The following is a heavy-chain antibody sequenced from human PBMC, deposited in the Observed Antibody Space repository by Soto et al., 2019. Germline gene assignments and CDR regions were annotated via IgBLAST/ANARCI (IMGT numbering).Heavy chain of an antibody. CDR1: GFTFSSYS. CDR3: ARDGKGSDESSGYYYTPGFDP. V-gene: IGHV3-48*02. CDR2: ISSSSSTI. D-gene: IGHD3-22*01. Sequence: GGSLRLSCAASGFTFSSYSMNWVRQAPGKGLEWVSYISSSSSTIYYADSVKGRFTISRDNAKNSLYLQMNSLRDEDTAVYYCARDGKGSDESSGYYYTPGFDPWGQGTLVTVSS. J-gene: IGHJ5*02.